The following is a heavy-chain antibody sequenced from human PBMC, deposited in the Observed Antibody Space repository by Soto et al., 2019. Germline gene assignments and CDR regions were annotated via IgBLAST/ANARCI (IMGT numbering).Heavy chain of an antibody. CDR1: GGSFSGYY. CDR2: INHSGST. V-gene: IGHV4-34*01. CDR3: AREIPATIPWTYGMDV. Sequence: SETLSLTCAVYGGSFSGYYWSWIRQPPGKGLEWIGGINHSGSTNSNPSLKSRLTISVDTSKNQFSLKLSSVTAADTAVYYCAREIPATIPWTYGMDVWGQGTTVTVSS. D-gene: IGHD5-12*01. J-gene: IGHJ6*02.